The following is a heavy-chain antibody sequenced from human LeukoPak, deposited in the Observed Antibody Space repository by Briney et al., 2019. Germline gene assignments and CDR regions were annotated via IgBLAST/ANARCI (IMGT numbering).Heavy chain of an antibody. CDR1: GGSISSSSYY. D-gene: IGHD3-22*01. CDR3: ARHRGYYRGEVDY. V-gene: IGHV4-39*01. CDR2: IYYSGGT. J-gene: IGHJ4*02. Sequence: SETLSLTCTVSGGSISSSSYYWGWIRQPPGKGLEWIGSIYYSGGTYYNPSLKSRVTISVDTSKNQFSLKLSSVTAADTAVYYCARHRGYYRGEVDYWGQGTLVTVSS.